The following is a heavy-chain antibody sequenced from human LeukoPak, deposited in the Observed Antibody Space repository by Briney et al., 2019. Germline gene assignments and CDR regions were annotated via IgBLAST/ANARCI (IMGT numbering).Heavy chain of an antibody. CDR3: ARAVAAAGGPFDY. J-gene: IGHJ4*02. Sequence: PSETLSLTCAVSGGSISSGGYSWSWIRQPPGKGLEWIGYIYHSGSTYYNPSLKSRVTISVDRSKNQFSLKLSSVTAADTAVYYCARAVAAAGGPFDYWSQGTLVTVSS. D-gene: IGHD6-13*01. CDR2: IYHSGST. V-gene: IGHV4-30-2*01. CDR1: GGSISSGGYS.